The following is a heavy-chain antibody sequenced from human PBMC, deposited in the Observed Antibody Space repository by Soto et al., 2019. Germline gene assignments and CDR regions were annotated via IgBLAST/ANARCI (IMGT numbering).Heavy chain of an antibody. Sequence: VQLVESGGGVVQPGGSLRLSCTTSGFTFNTYGMHWVRQAPGKGLEWVAIIWYDGSNKYYADSVKGRFTISRDNSKNTLYLQMNSLRAEATALYYCARADCTGAYCYSWPFNYGVDVWGQGTTVTVSS. D-gene: IGHD2-15*01. CDR3: ARADCTGAYCYSWPFNYGVDV. J-gene: IGHJ6*02. CDR2: IWYDGSNK. CDR1: GFTFNTYG. V-gene: IGHV3-33*08.